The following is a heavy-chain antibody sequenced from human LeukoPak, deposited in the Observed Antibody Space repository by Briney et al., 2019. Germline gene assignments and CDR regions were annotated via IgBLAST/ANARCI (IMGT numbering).Heavy chain of an antibody. CDR1: GFTFSSYG. Sequence: GGSLRLSCAASGFTFSSYGMHWVRQAPGKGLEWVAFIRYDGSNKYYADSVKGRFTISRDNAKNSLYLQMNSLRAEDTAVYYCARGIAVAGNAPQHWGQGTLVSVSS. CDR2: IRYDGSNK. D-gene: IGHD6-19*01. CDR3: ARGIAVAGNAPQH. V-gene: IGHV3-30*02. J-gene: IGHJ1*01.